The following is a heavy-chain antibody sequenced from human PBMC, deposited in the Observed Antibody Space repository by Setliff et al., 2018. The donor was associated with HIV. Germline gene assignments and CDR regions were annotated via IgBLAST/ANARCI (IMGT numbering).Heavy chain of an antibody. CDR1: GGPIRSPNW. V-gene: IGHV4-4*02. J-gene: IGHJ4*02. CDR2: IFHGGNT. CDR3: ATLAAAGESYDY. D-gene: IGHD6-13*01. Sequence: SETLSLTCTVSGGPIRSPNWWSWVRQPPGKGLEWIGEIFHGGNTNYSPSLESRVTLSVDKSKNQFSLRLSSVTAADTAVYYCATLAAAGESYDYWGQGSLVT.